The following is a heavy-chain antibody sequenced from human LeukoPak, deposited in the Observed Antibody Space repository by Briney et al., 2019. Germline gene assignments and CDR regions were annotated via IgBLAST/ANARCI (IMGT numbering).Heavy chain of an antibody. V-gene: IGHV4-39*01. J-gene: IGHJ3*02. D-gene: IGHD5-12*01. Sequence: PSETLSLTCTVSGDSISSSSYCWDWIPQPPGKGLEWIGNIYNSANTHYNPSLKTRITMSVDTSKNQFSLKLNSVTAADTGIYYCARHSRSAYTGYENAFDIWGQGTMVTVSS. CDR2: IYNSANT. CDR1: GDSISSSSYC. CDR3: ARHSRSAYTGYENAFDI.